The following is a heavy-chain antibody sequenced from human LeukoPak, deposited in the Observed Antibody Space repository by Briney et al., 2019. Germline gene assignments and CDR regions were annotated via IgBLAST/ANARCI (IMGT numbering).Heavy chain of an antibody. CDR2: IRYDGSNK. J-gene: IGHJ4*02. CDR1: GFTFSSYG. V-gene: IGHV3-30*02. CDR3: ARDKGHGWLVRSPGALGTNY. D-gene: IGHD6-19*01. Sequence: PGGSLRLSCAASGFTFSSYGLHWVRQAPGKGLEWVAFIRYDGSNKYYADSVNGRFTISRDNSKNTLYLQMNSLRAEDTAVYYCARDKGHGWLVRSPGALGTNYWGQGTLVTVSS.